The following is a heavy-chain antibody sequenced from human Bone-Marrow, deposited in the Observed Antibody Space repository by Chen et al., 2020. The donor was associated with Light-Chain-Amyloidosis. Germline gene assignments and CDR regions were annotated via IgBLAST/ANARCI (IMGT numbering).Heavy chain of an antibody. V-gene: IGHV5-51*01. CDR3: ARRRDGYNFDY. CDR2: IYPDDSDA. Sequence: EVQLEQSGPEVKKPGEYLKISGKGSGYTFPNYWIGWVRQMPGKGLEWMGVIYPDDSDARYSPSFEGQVTISADKSITTAYLQWRSLKASDTAMYYCARRRDGYNFDYWGQGTLVTVSS. J-gene: IGHJ4*02. CDR1: GYTFPNYW. D-gene: IGHD5-12*01.